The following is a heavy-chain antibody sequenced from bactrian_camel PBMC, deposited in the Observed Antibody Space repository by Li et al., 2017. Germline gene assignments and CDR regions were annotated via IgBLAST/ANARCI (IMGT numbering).Heavy chain of an antibody. Sequence: HVQLVESGGGLVQPGGSLRVSCAASGLTFGSYDMSWVRQAPGKGLEWVSSIYTSGSSTYYVDSVKGRFSISKDNAKNTLYLQMNSLRPDDTAVYYCAADPCVGEPRQWEEGGETMVTSTSWILGFGYWGQGTQVTVS. CDR3: AADPCVGEPRQWEEGGETMVTSTSWILGFGY. J-gene: IGHJ6*01. CDR1: GLTFGSYD. D-gene: IGHD5*01. CDR2: IYTSGSST. V-gene: IGHV3-2*01.